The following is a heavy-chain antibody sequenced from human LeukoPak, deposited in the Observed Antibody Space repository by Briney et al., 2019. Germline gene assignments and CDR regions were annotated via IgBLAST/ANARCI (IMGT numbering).Heavy chain of an antibody. Sequence: ASETLSLTCTVSGGSISSGGYYWRWVRQHPGKGLEWIGYIYYSGSTYYNPSLKSRVTISVDTSKNQFSLKLSSVTAADTAVYYCARGTYYYDSSGYYYVLDYWGQGTLVTVSS. V-gene: IGHV4-31*03. D-gene: IGHD3-22*01. CDR2: IYYSGST. J-gene: IGHJ4*02. CDR3: ARGTYYYDSSGYYYVLDY. CDR1: GGSISSGGYY.